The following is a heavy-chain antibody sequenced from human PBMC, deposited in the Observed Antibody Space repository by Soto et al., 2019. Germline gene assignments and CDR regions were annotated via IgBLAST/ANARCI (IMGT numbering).Heavy chain of an antibody. J-gene: IGHJ6*02. CDR3: AADRKQLVYYYYYGMDV. CDR2: IVVGSGNT. CDR1: GFTFTSSA. D-gene: IGHD6-6*01. V-gene: IGHV1-58*01. Sequence: ASVKVSCKASGFTFTSSAVQWVRQARGQRLEWIGWIVVGSGNTNYAQKFQERVTITRDMSTSTAYMELSSLRSEDTAVYYCAADRKQLVYYYYYGMDVWGQGTTVTVSS.